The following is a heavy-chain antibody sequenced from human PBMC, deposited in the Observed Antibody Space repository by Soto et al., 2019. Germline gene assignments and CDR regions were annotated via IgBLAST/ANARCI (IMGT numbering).Heavy chain of an antibody. Sequence: SETLSLTCAVSGDSISSRNWWNWVRQPPGKGLERSRYIYHSGSTYYNPSLKSRVTISVDRSKNQFSLKLSSVTAADTAVYYCAAGGGLPRYYWGQGTLVTVSS. D-gene: IGHD5-12*01. V-gene: IGHV4-4*02. CDR1: GDSISSRNW. CDR2: IYHSGST. J-gene: IGHJ4*02. CDR3: AAGGGLPRYY.